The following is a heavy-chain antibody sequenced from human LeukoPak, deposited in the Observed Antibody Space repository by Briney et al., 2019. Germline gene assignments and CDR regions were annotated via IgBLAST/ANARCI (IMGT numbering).Heavy chain of an antibody. Sequence: SETLSLICTVSGGSISSYYWSWIRQPPGKGLEWIGYIYYSGSTNYNPSLKSRVTISVDTSKNQFSLKLSSVTAADTAVYYCARHTYYYGSGSYSPRYYYYGMDVWGQGTTVTVSS. V-gene: IGHV4-59*01. CDR2: IYYSGST. CDR1: GGSISSYY. J-gene: IGHJ6*02. D-gene: IGHD3-10*01. CDR3: ARHTYYYGSGSYSPRYYYYGMDV.